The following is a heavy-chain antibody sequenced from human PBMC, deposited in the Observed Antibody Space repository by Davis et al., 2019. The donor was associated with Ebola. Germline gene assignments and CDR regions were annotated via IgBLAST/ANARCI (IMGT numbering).Heavy chain of an antibody. J-gene: IGHJ6*04. Sequence: GESLKISCAASGFTFSNFAMHWVRQAPGKGLEWVAFISYDGKNKYYADFVKGRFTIVRDNSKNTLYLQMNSLRAEDTAVYYCARDSYGMDVWGKGTTVTVSS. CDR1: GFTFSNFA. V-gene: IGHV3-30*04. CDR3: ARDSYGMDV. CDR2: ISYDGKNK.